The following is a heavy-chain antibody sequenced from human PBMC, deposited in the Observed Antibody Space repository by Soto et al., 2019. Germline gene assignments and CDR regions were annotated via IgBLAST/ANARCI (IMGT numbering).Heavy chain of an antibody. CDR1: GYDFTNYG. V-gene: IGHV1-18*01. D-gene: IGHD3-9*01. Sequence: QVRLVQSGAEVKKPGASVKVSCKTYGYDFTNYGINWVRQAPGQGLEWMGWISAYNGNIVYAQNFRGRATLNTDTSKGSAYKELRRLRSDDTAGYYRARGHDIFTGWKFHFWGQGTLVTVSS. CDR3: ARGHDIFTGWKFHF. CDR2: ISAYNGNI. J-gene: IGHJ4*02.